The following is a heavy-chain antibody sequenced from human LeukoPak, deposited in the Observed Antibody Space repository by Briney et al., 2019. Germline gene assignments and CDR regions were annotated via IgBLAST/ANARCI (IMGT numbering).Heavy chain of an antibody. Sequence: GGSLRLSCAASGFTFDDYGLSWVRQAPGKGLEWVSYISSSGSTIYYADSVKGRFTISRDNAKNSLYLQMNSLRAEDTAVYYCAQPRDSSGWYYFDYWGQGTLVTVSS. CDR3: AQPRDSSGWYYFDY. J-gene: IGHJ4*02. D-gene: IGHD6-19*01. CDR2: ISSSGSTI. CDR1: GFTFDDYG. V-gene: IGHV3-11*01.